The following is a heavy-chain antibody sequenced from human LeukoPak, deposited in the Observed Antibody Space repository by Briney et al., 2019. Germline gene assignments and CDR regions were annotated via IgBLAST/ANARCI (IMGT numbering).Heavy chain of an antibody. D-gene: IGHD3-22*01. CDR3: ARDFTSGYYDSRGAFDI. CDR1: GGSISSSSYY. J-gene: IGHJ3*02. V-gene: IGHV4-39*07. Sequence: SETLSLTCTVSGGSISSSSYYWGWIRQPPGKGLEWIGSIYYSGSTYYNPSLKSQVTISVDTSKNQFSLKLSSVTAADTAVYYCARDFTSGYYDSRGAFDIWGQGTMVTVSS. CDR2: IYYSGST.